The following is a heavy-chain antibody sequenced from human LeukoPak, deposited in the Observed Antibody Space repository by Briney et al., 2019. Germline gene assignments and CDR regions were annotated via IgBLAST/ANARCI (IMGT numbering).Heavy chain of an antibody. CDR3: AKDRHFQYYFDY. Sequence: GGSLRLSCAASGITFRSDAMSWVRRAPGKGLEWVSAISGSGGSTYYADSVKGRFTISRDNSKNTLYLQMNSLRAEDTAVYYCAKDRHFQYYFDYWGQGTLVTVSS. V-gene: IGHV3-23*01. CDR2: ISGSGGST. CDR1: GITFRSDA. J-gene: IGHJ4*02.